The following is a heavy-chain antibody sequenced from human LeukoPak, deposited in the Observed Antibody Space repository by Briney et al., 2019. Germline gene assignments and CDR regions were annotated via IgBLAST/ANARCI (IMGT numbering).Heavy chain of an antibody. V-gene: IGHV1-2*02. CDR2: IEPNSGGT. Sequence: GASVKVSCKASGYTFTAHYIHWVRQAPGQGLEWMGWIEPNSGGTNYAQKFLGSVTMSVDTSINTAFMELSRLRSDDTAIYYCARGRGTTMVRGVITYYFDLWGRGSLVTVSS. J-gene: IGHJ2*01. CDR3: ARGRGTTMVRGVITYYFDL. D-gene: IGHD3-10*01. CDR1: GYTFTAHY.